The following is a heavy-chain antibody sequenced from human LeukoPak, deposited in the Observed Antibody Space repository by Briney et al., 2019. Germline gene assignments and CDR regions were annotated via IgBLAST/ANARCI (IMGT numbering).Heavy chain of an antibody. J-gene: IGHJ4*02. Sequence: PGGSLRLSCAASGFIFSSYGMNWVRQAPGKGLEWVASIDTTSYTYYTDSVKGRFTTSRDNAKISLYLQMNSLRAEDTAVYYCATEGRGVHFDSWGQGTLVTVSS. V-gene: IGHV3-21*01. CDR3: ATEGRGVHFDS. D-gene: IGHD3-10*01. CDR1: GFIFSSYG. CDR2: IDTTSYT.